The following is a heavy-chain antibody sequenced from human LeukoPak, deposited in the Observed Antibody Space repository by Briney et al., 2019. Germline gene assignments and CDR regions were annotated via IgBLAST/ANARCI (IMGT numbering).Heavy chain of an antibody. CDR3: ARDLEDSSPFGAFDL. V-gene: IGHV3-33*01. CDR1: GFTFSSYG. CDR2: IWFDGIKK. J-gene: IGHJ3*01. D-gene: IGHD3-22*01. Sequence: GGSLRLSCAASGFTFSSYGTHWVRQAPGKGLEWVAAIWFDGIKKYYGDSVKGRFTISRDNSKNTLYLQMNSLRAEDTAVYYCARDLEDSSPFGAFDLWGQGTMVTVSS.